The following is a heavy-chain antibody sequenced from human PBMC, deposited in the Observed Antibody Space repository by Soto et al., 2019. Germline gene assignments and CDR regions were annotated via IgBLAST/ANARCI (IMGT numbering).Heavy chain of an antibody. CDR3: ARMSRSGSGWFHP. Sequence: SETLSLTCFVSGYSIAAGGYYWSWIRHHPGKGVEWIGGFCSSGNVIYNPSLRSPVAISGAIRSNQLSMSLTSLTPADTARYYCARMSRSGSGWFHPWGQGTLVTVSS. J-gene: IGHJ5*02. CDR2: FCSSGNV. D-gene: IGHD6-19*01. V-gene: IGHV4-31*01. CDR1: GYSIAAGGYY.